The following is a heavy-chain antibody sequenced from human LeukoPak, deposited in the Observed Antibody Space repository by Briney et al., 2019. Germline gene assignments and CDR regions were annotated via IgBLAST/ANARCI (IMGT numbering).Heavy chain of an antibody. Sequence: PGGSLRLSCAASGFTFSSYSMNWVRQAPGKGLEWVSSISSSSSYIYYADSVKGRFTISRDNAKNSLYLQMNSLRAEDTAVYYCASMTTVTTRSYYYYYYMDVWGKGTTVTISS. CDR1: GFTFSSYS. CDR2: ISSSSSYI. D-gene: IGHD4-17*01. J-gene: IGHJ6*03. V-gene: IGHV3-21*01. CDR3: ASMTTVTTRSYYYYYYMDV.